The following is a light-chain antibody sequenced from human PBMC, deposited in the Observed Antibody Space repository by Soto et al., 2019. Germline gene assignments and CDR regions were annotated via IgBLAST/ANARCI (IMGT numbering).Light chain of an antibody. CDR3: QQADTFPLT. CDR2: AAS. J-gene: IGKJ4*01. V-gene: IGKV1-12*01. Sequence: DIQMTQSPSSVSASVGDRATITCRASQGISSWVAWYQQKPGKAPNLLIYAASSLQSGVPSWFSGSGSGTEVTITISSLQPEDFATYNCQQADTFPLTFGGGNTVEIK. CDR1: QGISSW.